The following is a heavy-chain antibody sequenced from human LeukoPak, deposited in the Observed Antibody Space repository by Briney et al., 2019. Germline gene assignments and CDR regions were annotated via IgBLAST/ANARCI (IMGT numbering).Heavy chain of an antibody. CDR2: ISNDGSNK. J-gene: IGHJ4*02. CDR3: ARDHLRHHDFWSDLKGHFDS. D-gene: IGHD3-3*01. V-gene: IGHV3-30-3*01. CDR1: GFTFSTYA. Sequence: PGGSLRLSCAASGFTFSTYAMHWVRQAPGKGLEWVAIISNDGSNKYYADSVKGRFTISRDNSKNKLYLQMNSLRAEDTAVYYCARDHLRHHDFWSDLKGHFDSWGQGTLVAVSS.